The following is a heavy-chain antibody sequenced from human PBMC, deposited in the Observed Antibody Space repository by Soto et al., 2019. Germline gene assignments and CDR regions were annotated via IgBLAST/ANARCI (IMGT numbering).Heavy chain of an antibody. CDR2: IKEDGSVK. Sequence: DVQLVESGGGLVQPGESLRLSCAAYRFTFSNYWMTRVRHAPGKGLEWVANIKEDGSVKSHVDSVKGRFTISRDNAKNSLYLQMNSLRAEDTAVYYCARAAYCNDGLDVWGQGTTVTVS. CDR3: ARAAYCNDGLDV. J-gene: IGHJ6*02. CDR1: RFTFSNYW. V-gene: IGHV3-7*04.